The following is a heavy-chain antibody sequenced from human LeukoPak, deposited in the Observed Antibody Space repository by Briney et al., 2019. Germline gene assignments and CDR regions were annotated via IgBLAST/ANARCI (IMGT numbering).Heavy chain of an antibody. Sequence: VSVKVSCKASGHTFVSYGISWVRQAPGQGLEWMGWISGYNGKINYAQKFQGRVTMTTDTSTSTAYLELRSLTSEDTAVYYCARRFCSSVSCYDDDAFDVWGQGTLVTVSS. V-gene: IGHV1-18*01. D-gene: IGHD2-2*01. J-gene: IGHJ3*01. CDR3: ARRFCSSVSCYDDDAFDV. CDR2: ISGYNGKI. CDR1: GHTFVSYG.